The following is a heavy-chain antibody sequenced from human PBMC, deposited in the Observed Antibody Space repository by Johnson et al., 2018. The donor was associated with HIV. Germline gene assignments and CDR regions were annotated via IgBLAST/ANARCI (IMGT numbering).Heavy chain of an antibody. V-gene: IGHV3-7*01. CDR3: ARERSRGGYSGYDYGAFDI. D-gene: IGHD5-12*01. CDR2: IQEDGSQI. CDR1: TFTFRNYW. J-gene: IGHJ3*02. Sequence: VQLVESGGGVVQPGRSLRLSCVASTFTFRNYWMSWVRQAPGKGLEWVGNIQEDGSQIHYMDSVKGRFTISRDNAENSLYLQMTSLRGEETAVYYCARERSRGGYSGYDYGAFDIWGQGTMVTVSS.